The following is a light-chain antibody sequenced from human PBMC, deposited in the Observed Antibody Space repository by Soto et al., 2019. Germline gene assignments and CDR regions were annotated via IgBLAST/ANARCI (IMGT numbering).Light chain of an antibody. J-gene: IGKJ2*02. CDR1: QSVSDN. Sequence: ILMTQSPASLSVSPGERATLSCRASQSVSDNFAWYQQKPGQAPRLLIYGASTRATGIPARFSGSGSETEFTLTISSLQSEDFAVYYCQQYNNWPRTFGQGTKLEI. CDR2: GAS. CDR3: QQYNNWPRT. V-gene: IGKV3-15*01.